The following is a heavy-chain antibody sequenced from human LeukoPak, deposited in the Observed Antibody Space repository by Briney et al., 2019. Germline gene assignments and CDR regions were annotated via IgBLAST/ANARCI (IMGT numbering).Heavy chain of an antibody. CDR2: IYYSGST. Sequence: NPSETLSLTCTVSGGSISSGGYYWSWIRQHPGKGLEWIGYIYYSGSTYYNPSLKSRVTISVDTSKNQFSLKLSSVTAADTAVYYCARWGLHDSSGYYYANWFDPWGQGTLVTVSS. CDR3: ARWGLHDSSGYYYANWFDP. D-gene: IGHD3-22*01. V-gene: IGHV4-31*03. J-gene: IGHJ5*02. CDR1: GGSISSGGYY.